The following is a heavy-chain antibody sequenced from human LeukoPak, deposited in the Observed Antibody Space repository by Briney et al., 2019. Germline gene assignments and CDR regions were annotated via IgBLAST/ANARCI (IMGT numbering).Heavy chain of an antibody. D-gene: IGHD6-19*01. Sequence: ASVKVSCKASGYTFTGYYMHWVRQAPGQGLEWMGRINPNSGGTNYAQKFQGRVTMTRDTSISTAYMELSRLRSDDTAVYYCARIPQWLPDGDWFDPWGQGTLVTVSS. CDR3: ARIPQWLPDGDWFDP. J-gene: IGHJ5*02. V-gene: IGHV1-2*06. CDR2: INPNSGGT. CDR1: GYTFTGYY.